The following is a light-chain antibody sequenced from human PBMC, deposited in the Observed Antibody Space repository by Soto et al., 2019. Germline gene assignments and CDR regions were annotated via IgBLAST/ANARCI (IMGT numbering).Light chain of an antibody. J-gene: IGKJ2*01. V-gene: IGKV1-5*01. CDR1: QTNNTW. CDR2: DAS. CDR3: QQYISYPYT. Sequence: DIPMTQFPSTLSASVGDRVTITCRASQTNNTWLAWYQQKPGTAPKLLIYDASSLEGGVPSRFSASGSGTEFTLTISSLQPDDLATYYCQQYISYPYTFGQGTKVEIK.